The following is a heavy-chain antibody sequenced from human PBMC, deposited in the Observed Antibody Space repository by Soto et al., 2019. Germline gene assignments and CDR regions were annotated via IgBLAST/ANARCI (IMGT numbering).Heavy chain of an antibody. CDR1: RFSFTTYG. V-gene: IGHV3-33*01. CDR3: ATAPPHCGGDCYFVSDYLYGMDV. D-gene: IGHD2-21*02. J-gene: IGHJ6*02. CDR2: IWHDGTKK. Sequence: QAHLVESGGGVVQPGGSLRLSCVASRFSFTTYGMHWVRQAPGQGLEWVAVIWHDGTKKYYADFVKGRFTISRDNFKNTLYLQMDILRAEDTGIYYCATAPPHCGGDCYFVSDYLYGMDVWGPGTTVTVSS.